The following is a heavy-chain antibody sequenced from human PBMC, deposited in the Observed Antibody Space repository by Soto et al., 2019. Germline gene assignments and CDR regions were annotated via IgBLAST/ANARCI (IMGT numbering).Heavy chain of an antibody. Sequence: ASVKVSCKASGGTFSSYAISWVRQAPGQGLEWMGGIIPIFGTANYAQKFQGRVTITADESTSTAYMELSSLRSEDTAVYYCAREMVCSGGSCSSGGMDVWGQGTTVTVS. V-gene: IGHV1-69*13. CDR1: GGTFSSYA. CDR3: AREMVCSGGSCSSGGMDV. D-gene: IGHD2-15*01. J-gene: IGHJ6*02. CDR2: IIPIFGTA.